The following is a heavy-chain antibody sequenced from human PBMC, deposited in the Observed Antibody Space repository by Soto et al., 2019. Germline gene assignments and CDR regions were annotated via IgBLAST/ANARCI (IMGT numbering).Heavy chain of an antibody. Sequence: SETLSLTCTVSCGSISSYYWSWIRQPPGKGLEWIGYIYYSGSTNYNPSLKSRVTISVDTSKNQFSLKLSSVTAADTAVYYCARGGEILPNNWFDPWGQGTLVTVSS. V-gene: IGHV4-59*01. CDR1: CGSISSYY. D-gene: IGHD3-10*01. CDR2: IYYSGST. J-gene: IGHJ5*02. CDR3: ARGGEILPNNWFDP.